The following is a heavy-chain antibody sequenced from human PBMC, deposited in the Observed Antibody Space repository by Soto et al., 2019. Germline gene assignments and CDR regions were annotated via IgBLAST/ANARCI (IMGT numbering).Heavy chain of an antibody. CDR3: ASLYSSPLDV. CDR1: GASISSGDYF. Sequence: PSETLSLTCTVSGASISSGDYFWSWIRQSPGKGLEWIGYIYDSGSTNYNPSLKSRVTISVDTSKNQFSLKLSSVTAADTAVYYCASLYSSPLDVWGQGTTVTVSS. D-gene: IGHD6-13*01. J-gene: IGHJ6*02. CDR2: IYDSGST. V-gene: IGHV4-30-4*01.